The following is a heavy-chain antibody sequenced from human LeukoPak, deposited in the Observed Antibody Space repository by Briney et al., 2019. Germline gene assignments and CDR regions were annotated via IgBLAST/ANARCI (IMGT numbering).Heavy chain of an antibody. Sequence: GGSLRLSCAASVFTFSNSAMNWVRQAPGKGLEWISTTNSGGTSTYYAESVKGRFTIFRDNSKNTLYLQMSSLRVEDTAVYYCAKQSYARSLGEGGPGTLVSVSS. CDR1: VFTFSNSA. J-gene: IGHJ4*02. D-gene: IGHD2-8*01. V-gene: IGHV3-23*01. CDR2: TNSGGTST. CDR3: AKQSYARSLGE.